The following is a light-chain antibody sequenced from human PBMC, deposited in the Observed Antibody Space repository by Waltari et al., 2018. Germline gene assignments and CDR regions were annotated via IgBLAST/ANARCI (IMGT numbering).Light chain of an antibody. V-gene: IGKV4-1*01. Sequence: DIVMTQSPDSLAVSLGERATINCRSSQSVLYSSNNKNYLAWYQQKPGKIPKLLIYWASIRESGVPDRFSGSGSGTDFTLTISSLQAEDVAIYYCQQYYNAPYTFGQGTKLEIK. CDR1: QSVLYSSNNKNY. CDR3: QQYYNAPYT. CDR2: WAS. J-gene: IGKJ2*01.